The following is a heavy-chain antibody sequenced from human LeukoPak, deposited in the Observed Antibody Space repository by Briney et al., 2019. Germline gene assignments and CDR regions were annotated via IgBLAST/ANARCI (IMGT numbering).Heavy chain of an antibody. Sequence: ASVKVSCKASGYTFTSYGISWVRQAPGQGLEWMGWISAYNGNTNYAQKFQGRVTMTRDTSTSTVYMELSSLRSEDTAVYYCARDHYDSKDYWGQGTLVTVSS. D-gene: IGHD3-22*01. CDR3: ARDHYDSKDY. V-gene: IGHV1-18*01. J-gene: IGHJ4*02. CDR2: ISAYNGNT. CDR1: GYTFTSYG.